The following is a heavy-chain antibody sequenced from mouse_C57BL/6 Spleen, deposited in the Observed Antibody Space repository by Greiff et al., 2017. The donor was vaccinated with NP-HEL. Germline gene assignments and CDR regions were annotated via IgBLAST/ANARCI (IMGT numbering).Heavy chain of an antibody. CDR2: INPYNGDT. CDR3: ARDDGYYVFDY. V-gene: IGHV1-20*01. Sequence: EVQRVESGPELVKPGDSVKISCKASGYSFTGYFMNWVMQSHGKSLEWIGRINPYNGDTFYNQKFKGKATLTVDKSSSTAHMELRSLTSEDSAVYYCARDDGYYVFDYWGQGTTLTVSS. D-gene: IGHD2-3*01. J-gene: IGHJ2*01. CDR1: GYSFTGYF.